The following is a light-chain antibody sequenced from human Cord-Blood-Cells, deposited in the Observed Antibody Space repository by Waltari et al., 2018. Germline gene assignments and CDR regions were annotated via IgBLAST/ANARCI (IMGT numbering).Light chain of an antibody. J-gene: IGKJ3*01. V-gene: IGKV1-39*01. CDR2: AAS. CDR3: PQRYNTPPFT. CDR1: QSISSY. Sequence: DIQMTQSPSSLSASVGDRVTITCRASQSISSYLNWYQQKPGKAPKLLIYAASSLQSGVPSTCSGSGASANDITTNSSRQPPEFASYYCPQRYNTPPFTFGRGTKVDIK.